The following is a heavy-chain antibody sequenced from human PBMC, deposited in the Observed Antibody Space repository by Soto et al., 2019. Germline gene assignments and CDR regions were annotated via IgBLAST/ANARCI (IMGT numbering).Heavy chain of an antibody. CDR3: ARGQEGIVATH. Sequence: QVHLQQWGAGLLKPSETLSLTCAVNGGSLTGYYWSWIRQPPGKGLEWIGEIKDGGVTNYSPSLKGRVTMSADTSKKQFALKLTSVTAADTAVYYCARGQEGIVATHWDQGTLVTVSS. J-gene: IGHJ4*02. D-gene: IGHD5-12*01. CDR2: IKDGGVT. V-gene: IGHV4-34*01. CDR1: GGSLTGYY.